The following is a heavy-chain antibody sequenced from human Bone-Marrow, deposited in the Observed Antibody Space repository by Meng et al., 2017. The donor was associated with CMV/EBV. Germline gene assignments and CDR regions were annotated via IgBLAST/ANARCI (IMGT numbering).Heavy chain of an antibody. Sequence: GESLKISCAASGFTFSSYWMSWVRQAPGKGLEWVANIKQDGSEKYYVDSVKGRFTISRDNAKNSLYLQMNSLRAEDTAVYYCARALWSGYYEGNYYYYYGMDVWGQGPTVTVSS. CDR2: IKQDGSEK. D-gene: IGHD3-3*01. CDR3: ARALWSGYYEGNYYYYYGMDV. J-gene: IGHJ6*01. CDR1: GFTFSSYW. V-gene: IGHV3-7*01.